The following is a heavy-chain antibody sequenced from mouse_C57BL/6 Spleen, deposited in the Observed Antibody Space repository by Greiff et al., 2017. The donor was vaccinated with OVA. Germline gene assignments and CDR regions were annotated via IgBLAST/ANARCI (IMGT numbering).Heavy chain of an antibody. V-gene: IGHV5-17*01. Sequence: DVMLVESGGGLVKPGGSLKLSCAASGFTFSDYGMHWVRQAPEKGLEWVAYISSGSSTIYYADAVKGRFTISRDNAKNTLFLQMTSLRSEDTAMYYCAVLRFYFDYWGQGTTLTVSS. D-gene: IGHD1-1*01. CDR3: AVLRFYFDY. CDR1: GFTFSDYG. J-gene: IGHJ2*01. CDR2: ISSGSSTI.